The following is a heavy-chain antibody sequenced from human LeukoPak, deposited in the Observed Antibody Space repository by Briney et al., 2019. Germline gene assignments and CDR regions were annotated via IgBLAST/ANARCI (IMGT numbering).Heavy chain of an antibody. J-gene: IGHJ4*02. D-gene: IGHD3-22*01. V-gene: IGHV3-30*04. CDR1: GFTFSSYA. Sequence: GGSLRLSCAVSGFTFSSYAMHWVRQAPGKGLEWVAVISYDGSNNYYADSVKGRFTISRDNAKKSLYLQMNSLRAEDTAVYYCVVVFDYWGQGTLVTVSS. CDR2: ISYDGSNN. CDR3: VVVFDY.